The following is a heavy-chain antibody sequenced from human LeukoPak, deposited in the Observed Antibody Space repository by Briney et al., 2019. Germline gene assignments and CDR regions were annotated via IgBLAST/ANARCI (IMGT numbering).Heavy chain of an antibody. CDR3: AREGILTGYYAPGTYDAFDI. J-gene: IGHJ3*02. V-gene: IGHV3-48*03. CDR1: GFTFSSYE. D-gene: IGHD3-9*01. CDR2: ISSSGSTI. Sequence: GGSLRLSCAASGFTFSSYEMNWVRQAPGKGLEWVSYISSSGSTIYYADSVKGRFTISRDNAKNSLYLQMNSLRAEDTAVYYCAREGILTGYYAPGTYDAFDIWGQGTMVTVSS.